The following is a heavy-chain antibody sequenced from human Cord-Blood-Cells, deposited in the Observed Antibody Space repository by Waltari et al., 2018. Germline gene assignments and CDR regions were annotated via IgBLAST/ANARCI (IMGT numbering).Heavy chain of an antibody. J-gene: IGHJ4*02. CDR1: GFTFSSYS. Sequence: EVQLVESGGGLVKPGGSLRLSCAASGFTFSSYSMNWVRQAPGKGLEWVSSISSSSSYIYYADSVKGLFTISRDNAKNSLYLQMNSLRAEDTAVYYCARDGYYGSGSYSVNYFDYWGQGTLVTVSS. V-gene: IGHV3-21*01. D-gene: IGHD3-10*01. CDR2: ISSSSSYI. CDR3: ARDGYYGSGSYSVNYFDY.